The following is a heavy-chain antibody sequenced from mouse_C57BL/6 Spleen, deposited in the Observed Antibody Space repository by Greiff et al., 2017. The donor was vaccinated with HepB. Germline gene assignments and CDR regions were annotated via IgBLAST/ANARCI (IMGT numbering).Heavy chain of an antibody. CDR3: ARNRDYGSLWYFDV. Sequence: VKLVESGPGLVQPSQSLSITCTVSGFSLTSYGVHWVRQSPGKGLEWLGVIWSGGSTDYNAAFITRLSISKDNSKSQVFFKMNSLQADDTAIYYCARNRDYGSLWYFDVWGTGTTVTVSS. J-gene: IGHJ1*03. V-gene: IGHV2-2*01. CDR2: IWSGGST. CDR1: GFSLTSYG. D-gene: IGHD1-1*01.